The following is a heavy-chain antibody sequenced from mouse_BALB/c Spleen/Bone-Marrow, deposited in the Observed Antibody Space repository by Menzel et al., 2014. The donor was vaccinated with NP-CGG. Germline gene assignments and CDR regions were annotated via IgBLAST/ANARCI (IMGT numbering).Heavy chain of an antibody. Sequence: EVQLQESGGGLVQPGGPLKLSCAASGFDFSRYWMSWVRQAPGKGLEWIGEINPDSRTINYTPSLKEKFIISRDNAKNTLYLQMSKVRSEDTALYYCARLGYYGYFNYWGQGTSLTVSS. CDR2: INPDSRTI. V-gene: IGHV4-1*02. J-gene: IGHJ2*02. D-gene: IGHD2-3*01. CDR1: GFDFSRYW. CDR3: ARLGYYGYFNY.